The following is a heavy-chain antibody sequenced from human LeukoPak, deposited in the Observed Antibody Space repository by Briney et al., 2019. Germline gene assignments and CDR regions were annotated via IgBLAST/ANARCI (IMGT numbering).Heavy chain of an antibody. CDR3: ARVGGSYLYYYYYGMDV. CDR1: GFTFSSYG. V-gene: IGHV3-33*01. J-gene: IGHJ6*02. Sequence: GRSLRLSCAASGFTFSSYGMHWVRQAPGKGLEWVAVIWYDGSNKYYADSVKGRFTISRDNSKNTLYLQMNSLRAEDTAVYYCARVGGSYLYYYYYGMDVWGQGATVTVSS. D-gene: IGHD1-26*01. CDR2: IWYDGSNK.